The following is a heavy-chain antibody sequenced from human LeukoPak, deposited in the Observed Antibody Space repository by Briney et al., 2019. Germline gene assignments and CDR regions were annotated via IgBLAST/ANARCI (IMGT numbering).Heavy chain of an antibody. CDR3: ARDGHGMDV. CDR2: ISYDGSNK. CDR1: GFTFSSYA. J-gene: IGHJ6*02. V-gene: IGHV3-30-3*01. Sequence: GGSLRLSCAASGFTFSSYAMHWVRQAPGKGLEWVAVISYDGSNKYYADSVKGRFTISRDNSKNTLYLQMNSLRAEDTAVYYCARDGHGMDVWGQGTTVIVSS.